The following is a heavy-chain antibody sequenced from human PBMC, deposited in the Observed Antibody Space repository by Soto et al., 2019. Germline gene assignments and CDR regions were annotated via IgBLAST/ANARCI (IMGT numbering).Heavy chain of an antibody. D-gene: IGHD1-7*01. J-gene: IGHJ4*02. V-gene: IGHV3-11*05. CDR2: ISSTGTYT. CDR1: GFTFTDYY. CDR3: ARDANYAAN. Sequence: QVQLVESGGGLVKPGGSLRLSCAASGFTFTDYYMNWIRQAPGKGLEWVSYISSTGTYTNYADSVKGRFTISRDNAKNSLYLQMNCLRAEDTAVYYCARDANYAANWGQGTLVTVSS.